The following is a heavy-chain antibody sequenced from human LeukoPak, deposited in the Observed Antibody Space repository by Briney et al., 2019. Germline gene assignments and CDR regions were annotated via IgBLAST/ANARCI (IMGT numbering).Heavy chain of an antibody. Sequence: GGSLRLSCAASGFTFSSYVMSWVRQAPGKGLEWVSVISGSGFSTYYADSVRGRFTISRDNSKNTPYLQMNSLRAEDTAVYYCAKDRRAFDIWGQGTMVTVSS. J-gene: IGHJ3*02. CDR1: GFTFSSYV. CDR2: ISGSGFST. V-gene: IGHV3-23*01. CDR3: AKDRRAFDI.